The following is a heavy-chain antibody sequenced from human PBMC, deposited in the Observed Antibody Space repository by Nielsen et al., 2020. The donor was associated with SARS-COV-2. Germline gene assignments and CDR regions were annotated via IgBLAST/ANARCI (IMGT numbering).Heavy chain of an antibody. CDR1: GFTFDDYG. D-gene: IGHD6-13*01. V-gene: IGHV3-20*01. J-gene: IGHJ6*02. Sequence: GESLKISCAASGFTFDDYGMSWVRQAPGKGLEWVSGINWNGGSTGYADSVKGRFTISRDNAKNSLYLQMNSLRAKDTALYHCARGSSSWTQYKYGMDVWGQGTTVTVSS. CDR2: INWNGGST. CDR3: ARGSSSWTQYKYGMDV.